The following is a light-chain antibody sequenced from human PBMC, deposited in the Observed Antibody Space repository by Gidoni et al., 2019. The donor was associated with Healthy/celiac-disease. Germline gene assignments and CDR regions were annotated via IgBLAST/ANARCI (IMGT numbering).Light chain of an antibody. CDR1: QSISSY. CDR3: QQSYSTPRM. J-gene: IGKJ1*01. CDR2: AAS. V-gene: IGKV1-39*01. Sequence: DIQMNQSPSSLSASVGDRVTITCRASQSISSYLNWYQQKPGKAPKLLIYAASSLQGGVPSRFSGSGSGTDFTLTISSLQPEDFATYYCQQSYSTPRMFGQGTKVEIK.